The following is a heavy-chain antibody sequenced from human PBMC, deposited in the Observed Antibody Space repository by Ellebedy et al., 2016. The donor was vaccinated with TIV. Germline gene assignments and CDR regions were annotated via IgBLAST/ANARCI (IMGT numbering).Heavy chain of an antibody. V-gene: IGHV1-69*13. CDR2: IIPIFGTA. Sequence: AASVKVSCKASGGTFRRYAISWVRQAPGQGLEWRGGIIPIFGTANYAQKFQGRVTITADESTSTAYMELSSLRSEDTAVYYCAREGGGYCSGGSCQPSTGMDVWGQGTTVTVSS. J-gene: IGHJ6*02. CDR3: AREGGGYCSGGSCQPSTGMDV. D-gene: IGHD2-15*01. CDR1: GGTFRRYA.